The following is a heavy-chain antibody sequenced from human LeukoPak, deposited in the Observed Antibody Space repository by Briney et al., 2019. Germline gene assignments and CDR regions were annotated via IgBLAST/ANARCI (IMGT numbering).Heavy chain of an antibody. J-gene: IGHJ4*02. CDR1: GGSFSSGSYY. V-gene: IGHV4-61*01. CDR3: ARVPVKLLWFGELSS. Sequence: SETLSLTCTVCGGSFSSGSYYWSWIRQPPGTRLEWIGYIYYSGSTNYNPSLKSRVTISVDTSKNQFSLKLSSVTAADTAVYYCARVPVKLLWFGELSSWGQGTLVTVSS. CDR2: IYYSGST. D-gene: IGHD3-10*01.